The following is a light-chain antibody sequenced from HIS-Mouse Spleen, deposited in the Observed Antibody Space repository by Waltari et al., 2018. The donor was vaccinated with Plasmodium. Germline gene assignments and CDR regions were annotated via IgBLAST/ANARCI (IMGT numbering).Light chain of an antibody. CDR2: DAS. V-gene: IGKV3-11*01. CDR3: QQRSNWPRVLT. CDR1: QSVSSY. Sequence: EIVLTQSPATLSLSPGERATLSCRASQSVSSYLAWYQQKPGQAPRLLIFDASNRATGIPARFSGSGSGTDFTVTNSSLEPEDFAVYYCQQRSNWPRVLTFGGGTKVEIK. J-gene: IGKJ4*01.